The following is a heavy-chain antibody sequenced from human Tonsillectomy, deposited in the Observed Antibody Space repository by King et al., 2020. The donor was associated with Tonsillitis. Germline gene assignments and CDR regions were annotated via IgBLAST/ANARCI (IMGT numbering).Heavy chain of an antibody. J-gene: IGHJ4*02. CDR1: GFTFSSNW. CDR3: ARVVRWTDGLDY. D-gene: IGHD4-23*01. V-gene: IGHV3-7*01. CDR2: IKKEGSEK. Sequence: VQLVESGGGLVQPGGSLSLSCEASGFTFSSNWMSGVRQAQGKGLEGVANIKKEGSEKYYVDSVKGRFTISRDNAKNSLYLQMNSLRAEDTAVYYCARVVRWTDGLDYWGQGTLVTVSS.